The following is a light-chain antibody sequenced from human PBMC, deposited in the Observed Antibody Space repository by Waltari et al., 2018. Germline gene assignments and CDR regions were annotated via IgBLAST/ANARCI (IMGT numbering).Light chain of an antibody. CDR2: DVS. Sequence: QSALTQPASVSGSPGQSITISCTGTSSDVGGYNYVLCYQQHPGKAPKLMIYDVSNRPSGVSNRFSGSKSGNTASLTISGLQAEDEADYYCSSYTSSSTLDVVFGGGTKLTVL. J-gene: IGLJ2*01. V-gene: IGLV2-14*03. CDR1: SSDVGGYNY. CDR3: SSYTSSSTLDVV.